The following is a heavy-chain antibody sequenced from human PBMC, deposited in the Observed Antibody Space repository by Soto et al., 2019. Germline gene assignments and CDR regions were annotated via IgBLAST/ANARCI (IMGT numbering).Heavy chain of an antibody. D-gene: IGHD5-18*01. CDR1: GYSFSSFW. Sequence: GESLKISCKVSGYSFSSFWIIWVRQMPGKGLEWMGRIDPSDSYANYSPSFQGHVTFSADKSINTAYLQWSSLKASDTAMYYCGRVRVDKAEGWFDPWGQGTLVTVSS. V-gene: IGHV5-10-1*01. J-gene: IGHJ5*02. CDR2: IDPSDSYA. CDR3: GRVRVDKAEGWFDP.